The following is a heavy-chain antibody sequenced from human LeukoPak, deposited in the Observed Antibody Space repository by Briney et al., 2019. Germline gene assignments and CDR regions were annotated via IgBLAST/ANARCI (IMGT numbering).Heavy chain of an antibody. Sequence: GGSLRLSCAASGFTFSSYGMHWVRQAPGKGLEWVAVIWYDGSNKYYADSVKGRFTISRDNSKNTLYLQMNSLRAEDTAVYYCATSGSYYRFEFWGQGTLVTVSS. J-gene: IGHJ4*02. CDR2: IWYDGSNK. CDR3: ATSGSYYRFEF. V-gene: IGHV3-33*01. D-gene: IGHD1-26*01. CDR1: GFTFSSYG.